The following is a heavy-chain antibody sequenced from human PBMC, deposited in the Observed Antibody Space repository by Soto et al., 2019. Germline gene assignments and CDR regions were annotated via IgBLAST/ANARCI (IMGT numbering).Heavy chain of an antibody. J-gene: IGHJ5*02. Sequence: SETLSLTCTVSGASMNSYHWSWIRQPAGKGLEWIGHIHSSGSTNYNPSLKSRVTMSVDTSKNQFSLRLMSLTAAGTAVYYCARDQGVAAAGITWFDPWGQGSLVTVSS. CDR1: GASMNSYH. CDR2: IHSSGST. D-gene: IGHD6-13*01. V-gene: IGHV4-4*07. CDR3: ARDQGVAAAGITWFDP.